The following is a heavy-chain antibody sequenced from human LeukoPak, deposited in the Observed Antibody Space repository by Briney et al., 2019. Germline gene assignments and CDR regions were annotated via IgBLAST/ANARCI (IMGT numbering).Heavy chain of an antibody. V-gene: IGHV3-9*01. J-gene: IGHJ6*03. Sequence: GGSLRLSCAASGFTFSSYAVNWVRQAPGKGLEWVSGISWKSDRIGYADSVKGRFTISRDNAKNSLYLQMNSLRAEDTALYYCAKSGIIQGYYFYYMDVWGKGTTVTISS. CDR3: AKSGIIQGYYFYYMDV. CDR2: ISWKSDRI. D-gene: IGHD5-18*01. CDR1: GFTFSSYA.